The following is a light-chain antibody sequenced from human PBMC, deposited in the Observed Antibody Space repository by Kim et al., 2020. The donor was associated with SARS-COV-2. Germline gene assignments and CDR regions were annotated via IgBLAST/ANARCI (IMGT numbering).Light chain of an antibody. J-gene: IGLJ2*01. CDR1: KLGDKY. Sequence: VSPGQTASITCYGDKLGDKYVCWYQQRPGQSPVLVIYQDNKRPSGIPERFSGSNSGNTATLTISGTQAMDEADYYCQAWDSSIVVFGGGTQLTVL. CDR2: QDN. CDR3: QAWDSSIVV. V-gene: IGLV3-1*01.